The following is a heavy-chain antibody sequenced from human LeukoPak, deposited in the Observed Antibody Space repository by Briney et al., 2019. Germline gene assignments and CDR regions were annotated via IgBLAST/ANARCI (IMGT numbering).Heavy chain of an antibody. Sequence: ASVKVSCKASGYTFTGYYMHWVRQAPGQGLEWMGWINPNSGGTNYAQKFQGRVTMTRDTSISTAYMELSRLRSDDTDVYYCARLVCSSTSCYKDAFDIWGQGTMVTVSS. CDR3: ARLVCSSTSCYKDAFDI. V-gene: IGHV1-2*02. CDR2: INPNSGGT. CDR1: GYTFTGYY. D-gene: IGHD2-2*02. J-gene: IGHJ3*02.